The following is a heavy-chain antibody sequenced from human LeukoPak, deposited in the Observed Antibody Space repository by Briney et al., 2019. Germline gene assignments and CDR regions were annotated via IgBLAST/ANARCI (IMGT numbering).Heavy chain of an antibody. Sequence: GGSLRLSCAASGFTFSSYSMNWVRQAPGKGLEWVSCISSSSSYIYYADSVKGRFTISRDNAKNTLYLQMNSLRAEDTAVYYCAKDYFTFGGVKYYFDYWGQGTLVTVSS. V-gene: IGHV3-21*01. CDR1: GFTFSSYS. J-gene: IGHJ4*02. CDR3: AKDYFTFGGVKYYFDY. CDR2: ISSSSSYI. D-gene: IGHD3-16*01.